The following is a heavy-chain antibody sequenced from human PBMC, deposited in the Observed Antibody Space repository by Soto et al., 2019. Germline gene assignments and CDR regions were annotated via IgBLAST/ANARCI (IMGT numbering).Heavy chain of an antibody. D-gene: IGHD4-17*01. J-gene: IGHJ4*02. CDR1: GGSISIYY. CDR2: IYYSGST. CDR3: ARDYGGILDY. Sequence: SETLSLTCTVSGGSISIYYWSWIRQPPGKGLEWIGYIYYSGSTNYNPSLKSRVTISVDTSKNQFSLKLSSVTAADTAVYYCARDYGGILDYWGQGTLVTVSS. V-gene: IGHV4-59*01.